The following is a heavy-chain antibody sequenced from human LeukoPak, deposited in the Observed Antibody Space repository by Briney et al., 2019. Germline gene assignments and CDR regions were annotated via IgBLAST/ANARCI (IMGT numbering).Heavy chain of an antibody. CDR1: GGTFSSYA. J-gene: IGHJ4*02. CDR2: IIPILGTA. D-gene: IGHD6-19*01. V-gene: IGHV1-69*13. CDR3: ARDSHSGYELEWSSGWYDY. Sequence: SVKVSCKASGGTFSSYAISWVRQAPGQGLEWMGGIIPILGTANYAQKFQGRVTITADESTSTAYMELSSLRSEDTAVYYCARDSHSGYELEWSSGWYDYWGQGTLVTVSS.